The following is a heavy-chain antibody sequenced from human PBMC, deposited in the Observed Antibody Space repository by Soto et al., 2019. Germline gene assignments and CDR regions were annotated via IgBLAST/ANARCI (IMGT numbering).Heavy chain of an antibody. CDR1: GFTFSSYA. V-gene: IGHV3-23*01. D-gene: IGHD3-10*01. J-gene: IGHJ5*02. CDR2: ISGSGGST. CDR3: AKDIKFGESPNWFDP. Sequence: GGSLRLSCAASGFTFSSYAMSWVRQAPGKGLEWVSAISGSGGSTYYADSVKGRFTISRDNSKNTLYLQMNSLRAEDTAVYYCAKDIKFGESPNWFDPWGQGTLVTVYS.